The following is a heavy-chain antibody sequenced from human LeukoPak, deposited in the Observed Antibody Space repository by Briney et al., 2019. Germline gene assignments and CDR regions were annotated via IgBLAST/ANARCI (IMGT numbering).Heavy chain of an antibody. CDR1: GFTFSSYS. D-gene: IGHD3-22*01. Sequence: GGSLRLSCAASGFTFSSYSMNWVRQAPGKGLEWVSYISSSSSTIYYADSVKGRFTISRDNAKNSLYLQMNSLRAEDTAVYYCARDMYYYDSSGYAGRWAFDIWGQGTMVTVSS. V-gene: IGHV3-48*04. CDR2: ISSSSSTI. CDR3: ARDMYYYDSSGYAGRWAFDI. J-gene: IGHJ3*02.